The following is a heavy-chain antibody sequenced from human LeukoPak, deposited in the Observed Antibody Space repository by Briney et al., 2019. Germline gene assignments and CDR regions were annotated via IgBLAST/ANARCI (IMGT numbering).Heavy chain of an antibody. CDR3: ARGRQWLVRGFFDY. CDR1: GGSFSGYY. D-gene: IGHD6-19*01. Sequence: SETLSLTCAVYGGSFSGYYWSWIRQPPGKGLEWIGEINHSGSTNYDPSLKSRVTISVDTSKNQFSLKLSSVTAADTAVYYCARGRQWLVRGFFDYWGQGTLVTVSS. CDR2: INHSGST. J-gene: IGHJ4*02. V-gene: IGHV4-34*01.